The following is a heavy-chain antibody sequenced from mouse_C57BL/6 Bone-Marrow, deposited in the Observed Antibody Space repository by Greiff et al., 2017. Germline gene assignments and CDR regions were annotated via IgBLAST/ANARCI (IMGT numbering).Heavy chain of an antibody. D-gene: IGHD1-1*01. CDR1: GYTFTSYW. J-gene: IGHJ4*01. CDR2: IDPSDSYT. Sequence: VQLQQSGAELVMPGASVKLSCKASGYTFTSYWMHWVKQRPGQGLEWIGEIDPSDSYTNYNQKFKGKSTLTVDKSSSTAYMQLSSLTSEDSAVYDCARNYYYGSTSYAMDYWGQGTSVTVSS. V-gene: IGHV1-69*01. CDR3: ARNYYYGSTSYAMDY.